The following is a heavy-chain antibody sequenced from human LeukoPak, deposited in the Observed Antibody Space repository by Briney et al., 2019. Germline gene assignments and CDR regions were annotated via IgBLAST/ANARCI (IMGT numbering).Heavy chain of an antibody. V-gene: IGHV3-11*04. D-gene: IGHD3-10*01. CDR3: AKDGDYYGSGSYHGDY. CDR2: ISSSGSTI. CDR1: GFTFSDYY. Sequence: AGGSLRLSCAASGFTFSDYYMSWIRQAPGKGLEWVSYISSSGSTIYYADSVKGRFTISRDNSKNTLYLQMNSLRAEDTAVYYCAKDGDYYGSGSYHGDYWGQGTLVTVSS. J-gene: IGHJ4*02.